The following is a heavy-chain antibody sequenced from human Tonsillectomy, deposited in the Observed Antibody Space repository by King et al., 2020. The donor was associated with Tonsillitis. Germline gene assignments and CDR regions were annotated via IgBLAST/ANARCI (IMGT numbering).Heavy chain of an antibody. Sequence: VQLVESGGGLVKPGGSLRLSCAASGFTFSNAWMSWVRQAPGKGLEWVGRIKSKTDGGTTDFSAPVKGRFTISRDDSKNTLDLQMYSLKTEDTAVYYCNTAPGGRGYSGYDSDYYYYYMDVWGKGTTVTVSS. CDR3: NTAPGGRGYSGYDSDYYYYYMDV. D-gene: IGHD5-12*01. V-gene: IGHV3-15*01. CDR1: GFTFSNAW. CDR2: IKSKTDGGTT. J-gene: IGHJ6*03.